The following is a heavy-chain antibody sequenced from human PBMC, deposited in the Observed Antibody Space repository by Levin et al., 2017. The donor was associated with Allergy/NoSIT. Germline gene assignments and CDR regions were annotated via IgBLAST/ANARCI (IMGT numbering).Heavy chain of an antibody. CDR3: ARDRGSWGYCSGGSCYSLDF. Sequence: GESLKISCKASGYNFISHGITWVRQAPGQGLEWMGWVTPSFDNTRLAHKFQGRVRLTADTATNTVYLELGNLRSDDTAVYYCARDRGSWGYCSGGSCYSLDFWGQGTLVTVSS. J-gene: IGHJ4*02. CDR2: VTPSFDNT. CDR1: GYNFISHG. D-gene: IGHD2-15*01. V-gene: IGHV1-18*01.